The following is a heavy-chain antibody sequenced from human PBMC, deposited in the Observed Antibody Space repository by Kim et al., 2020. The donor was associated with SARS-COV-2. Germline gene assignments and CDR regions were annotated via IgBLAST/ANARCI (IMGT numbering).Heavy chain of an antibody. CDR3: AKLWDSSGYSAFDI. J-gene: IGHJ3*02. CDR1: GFTFSSYA. V-gene: IGHV3-23*01. Sequence: GGSLRLSCAASGFTFSSYAMSWVRQAPGKGLGWVSVISGSGGSTYYADSVKGRFTISRDNSKNTLYLQMNSLRAEDMAVYYCAKLWDSSGYSAFDIWGQGTMVTVSS. CDR2: ISGSGGST. D-gene: IGHD3-22*01.